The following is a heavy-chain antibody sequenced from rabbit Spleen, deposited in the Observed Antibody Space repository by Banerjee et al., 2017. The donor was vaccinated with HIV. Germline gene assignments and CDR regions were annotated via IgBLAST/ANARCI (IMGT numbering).Heavy chain of an antibody. CDR2: INTATTKA. CDR3: ARDDAGGSYAALYL. J-gene: IGHJ4*01. V-gene: IGHV1S40*01. D-gene: IGHD4-2*01. Sequence: QSLEESGGGLVQPEGSLTLTCKASGLSLSNSAYMCWVRQAPGKGLEWIACINTATTKAVYASWAKGRFTISRTSSTTVTLQMTSLTAADTATYFCARDDAGGSYAALYLWGQGTLVTVS. CDR1: GLSLSNSAY.